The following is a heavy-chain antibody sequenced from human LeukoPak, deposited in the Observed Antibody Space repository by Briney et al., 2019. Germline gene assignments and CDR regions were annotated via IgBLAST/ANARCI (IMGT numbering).Heavy chain of an antibody. V-gene: IGHV3-74*01. CDR1: GFTFSSYS. J-gene: IGHJ4*02. CDR2: INSDGSST. CDR3: ARVDDYGDYFDY. Sequence: GGSLRLSCAASGFTFSSYSMNWVRQAPGKGLVWVSRINSDGSSTSYADSVKGRFTISRDNAKNTLYLQMNSLRAEDTAVYYCARVDDYGDYFDYWGQGTLVTVSS. D-gene: IGHD3-16*01.